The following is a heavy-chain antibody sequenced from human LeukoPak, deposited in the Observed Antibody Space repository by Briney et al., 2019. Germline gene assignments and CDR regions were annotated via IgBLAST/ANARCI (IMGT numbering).Heavy chain of an antibody. Sequence: PSETLSLTCTVSGGSISSSSYYWGWIRQPPGKGLEWIGSIYYSGSTYYNPSLKSRVTISVDTSKNQFSLKLSSVTAADTAVYYCARVQPHYDYVWGSYRYTTTFDYWGQGTLVTVSS. CDR2: IYYSGST. CDR3: ARVQPHYDYVWGSYRYTTTFDY. V-gene: IGHV4-39*01. J-gene: IGHJ4*02. D-gene: IGHD3-16*02. CDR1: GGSISSSSYY.